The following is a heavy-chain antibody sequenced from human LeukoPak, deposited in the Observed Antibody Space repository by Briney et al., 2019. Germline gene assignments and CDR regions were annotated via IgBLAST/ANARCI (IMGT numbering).Heavy chain of an antibody. CDR1: GGSISSYY. CDR2: IYYSGST. J-gene: IGHJ4*02. Sequence: SETLSLTCTVSGGSISSYYWSWIRQPPGKGLEWIGYIYYSGSTKYNPSLKGRVTIAVDTSKKQFSLKLTSVTAADTAVYYCARDIGVGATDYWGLGTLVTASS. V-gene: IGHV4-59*01. CDR3: ARDIGVGATDY. D-gene: IGHD1-26*01.